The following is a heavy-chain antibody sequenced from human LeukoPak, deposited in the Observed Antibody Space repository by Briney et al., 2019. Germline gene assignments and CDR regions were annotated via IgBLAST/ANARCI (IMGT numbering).Heavy chain of an antibody. CDR1: GFPFSNYS. J-gene: IGHJ4*02. D-gene: IGHD4-17*01. CDR2: ISDSSSTI. CDR3: ARDRADPDYGDYVFAY. V-gene: IGHV3-48*04. Sequence: GGSLRLSCAASGFPFSNYSMNWVRQAPGKGLEWISYISDSSSTIYYADSLKGRFTISRDNAKNSPYLNIHSLRAEDTAVYYCARDRADPDYGDYVFAYWGQGTLVTVSS.